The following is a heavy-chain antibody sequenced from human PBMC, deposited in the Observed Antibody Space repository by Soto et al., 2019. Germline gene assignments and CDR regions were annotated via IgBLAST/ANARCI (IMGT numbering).Heavy chain of an antibody. D-gene: IGHD3-16*02. V-gene: IGHV1-69*13. Sequence: ASVKVSCKASGYTFTIYGISWVRQAPGQGLEWMGGIIPIFGTANYAQKFQGRVTITADESTSTAYMELSSLRSEDTAVYYCARGRIEGYGMDVWGQGTTVTVSS. CDR2: IIPIFGTA. CDR3: ARGRIEGYGMDV. J-gene: IGHJ6*02. CDR1: GYTFTIYG.